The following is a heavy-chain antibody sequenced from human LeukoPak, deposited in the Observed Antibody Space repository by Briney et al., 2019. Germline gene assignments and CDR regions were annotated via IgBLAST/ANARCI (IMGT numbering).Heavy chain of an antibody. CDR2: IYYSGST. Sequence: SETLSLTCIVSGGSISISSYYWGWIRQPPGKGLEWIGSIYYSGSTYYNPSLKSRLTISVDTSKNQFSLKLSSVTAADTAVYYCARRTAYHGNWFDPWGQGTLVTVSS. CDR1: GGSISISSYY. J-gene: IGHJ5*02. CDR3: ARRTAYHGNWFDP. D-gene: IGHD4-17*01. V-gene: IGHV4-39*01.